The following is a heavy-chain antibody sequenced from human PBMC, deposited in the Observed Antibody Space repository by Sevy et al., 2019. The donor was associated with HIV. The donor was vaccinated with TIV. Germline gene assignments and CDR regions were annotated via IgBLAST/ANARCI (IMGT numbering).Heavy chain of an antibody. CDR2: IKQDGSER. D-gene: IGHD2-2*01. CDR3: ARDSQNIVVVPAATINYYYSYYMDV. Sequence: GGSLRLSCAASGFTFSSYWMSWVRQAPGKGLEWVANIKQDGSERHYEDSVKGRFTISRDNTKNSLYLQMNSLRVEDTAVYYCARDSQNIVVVPAATINYYYSYYMDVWGKWTTVTVSS. J-gene: IGHJ6*03. CDR1: GFTFSSYW. V-gene: IGHV3-7*01.